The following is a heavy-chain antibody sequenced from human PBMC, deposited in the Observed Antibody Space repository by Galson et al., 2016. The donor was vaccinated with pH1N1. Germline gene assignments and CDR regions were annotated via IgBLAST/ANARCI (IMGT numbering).Heavy chain of an antibody. D-gene: IGHD3-22*01. Sequence: SVKVSCKASGDIFINYPISWVRQAPGQGLEWMGGIMPIFDKPTYAQKFQGRVTITTDKSTGTTYMVLSSLRSEDTAVYYCARGGGTYYQTYWYFNLWGRGTLVTVSS. CDR1: GDIFINYP. V-gene: IGHV1-69*05. CDR2: IMPIFDKP. J-gene: IGHJ2*01. CDR3: ARGGGTYYQTYWYFNL.